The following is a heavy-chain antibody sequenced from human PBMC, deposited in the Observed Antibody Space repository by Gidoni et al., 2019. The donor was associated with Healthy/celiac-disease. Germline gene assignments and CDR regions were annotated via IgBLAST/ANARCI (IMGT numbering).Heavy chain of an antibody. CDR3: AREGGPGAALGNMVRGVMSRGWFDP. J-gene: IGHJ5*02. D-gene: IGHD3-10*01. CDR2: IYTSGST. V-gene: IGHV4-61*02. Sequence: QVQLQESGPGLVKPSQTLSLTCTVSGGSISSGSYYWSWIRQPAGKGLEWIGRIYTSGSTNYNPSLKSRVTISVDTSKNQFSLKLSSVTAADTAVYYCAREGGPGAALGNMVRGVMSRGWFDPWGQGTLVTVSS. CDR1: GGSISSGSYY.